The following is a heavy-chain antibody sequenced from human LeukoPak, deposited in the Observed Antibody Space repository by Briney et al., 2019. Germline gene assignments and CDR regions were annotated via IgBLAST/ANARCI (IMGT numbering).Heavy chain of an antibody. V-gene: IGHV3-48*04. Sequence: GGSLRLSCAASGFTFSSYSMNWVRQAPGKGLEWVSYISSSSSTIYYADSVKGRFTISRDNAKNSLYLQMNSLRVEDTAVYYCARLEQWLTPYWGQGTLVTVSS. CDR1: GFTFSSYS. D-gene: IGHD6-19*01. J-gene: IGHJ4*02. CDR3: ARLEQWLTPY. CDR2: ISSSSSTI.